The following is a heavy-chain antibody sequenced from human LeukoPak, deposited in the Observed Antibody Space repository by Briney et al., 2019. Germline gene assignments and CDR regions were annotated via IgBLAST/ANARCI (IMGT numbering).Heavy chain of an antibody. CDR1: GFTFSSYG. CDR2: IRYDGSNK. Sequence: GGSLRLSCAASGFTFSSYGMHWVRQAPGKGLEWVAFIRYDGSNKYYADSVKGRFAISRDNSKNTLYLQMNSLRAEDTAVYYCAREVEDYVWGSYRRYYFDYWGQGTLVTVSS. CDR3: AREVEDYVWGSYRRYYFDY. D-gene: IGHD3-16*02. V-gene: IGHV3-30*02. J-gene: IGHJ4*02.